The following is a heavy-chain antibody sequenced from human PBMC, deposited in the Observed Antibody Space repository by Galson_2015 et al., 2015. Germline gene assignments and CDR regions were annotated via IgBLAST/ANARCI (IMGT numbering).Heavy chain of an antibody. CDR1: GFSLSTSREG. CDR2: IYWDGDP. Sequence: PALVKPTQTLTLTCTVSGFSLSTSREGVGWIRQPPGKALEWLAFIYWDGDPRYSPSLQSRLSITRDTSKNKVVLTMTNMDPVDTATYYCAHGNSAGSHRFDPWGQGTLVTVSS. CDR3: AHGNSAGSHRFDP. D-gene: IGHD3-10*01. J-gene: IGHJ5*02. V-gene: IGHV2-5*02.